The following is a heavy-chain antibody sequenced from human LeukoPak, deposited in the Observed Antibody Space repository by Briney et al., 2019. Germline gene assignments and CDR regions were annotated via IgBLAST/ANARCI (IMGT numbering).Heavy chain of an antibody. CDR1: GFTFSSYA. Sequence: GGSLRLSCAASGFTFSSYAMSWVRQAPGKGLEWVSSISSSTSYIYYADSVKGRFTISKDNAKNSLYLQMDSLRAEDTAVYYCARAGGSTVSHSDYWGQGTLVTVSS. CDR3: ARAGGSTVSHSDY. J-gene: IGHJ4*02. D-gene: IGHD4-17*01. V-gene: IGHV3-21*01. CDR2: ISSSTSYI.